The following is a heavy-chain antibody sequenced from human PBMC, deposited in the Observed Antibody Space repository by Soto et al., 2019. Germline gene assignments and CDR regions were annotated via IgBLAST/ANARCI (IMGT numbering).Heavy chain of an antibody. Sequence: GESLKISCAASGFTFSSYAMSWVRQAPGKGLEWVSAISGSGGSTYYADSVKGRFTISRDNSKNTLYLQMNSLRTEDTAVYYCTTVPSESWSYLPYYYYYGMDGWGQGTTVTFSS. V-gene: IGHV3-23*01. CDR2: ISGSGGST. J-gene: IGHJ6*02. D-gene: IGHD1-26*01. CDR1: GFTFSSYA. CDR3: TTVPSESWSYLPYYYYYGMDG.